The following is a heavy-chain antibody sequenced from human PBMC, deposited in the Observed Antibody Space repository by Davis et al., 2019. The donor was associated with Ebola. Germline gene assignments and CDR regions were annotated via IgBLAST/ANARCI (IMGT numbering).Heavy chain of an antibody. CDR3: ARGRVQLWSPIFDY. CDR1: GGSISSYY. D-gene: IGHD5-18*01. Sequence: PSETLSLTCTVSGGSISSYYWSWIRQPPGKGLEWIGYIYYSGSTNYNPSLKSRVTISVDTSKNQFSLKLSSVTAADTAVYYCARGRVQLWSPIFDYWGQGTLVTVSS. V-gene: IGHV4-59*12. J-gene: IGHJ4*02. CDR2: IYYSGST.